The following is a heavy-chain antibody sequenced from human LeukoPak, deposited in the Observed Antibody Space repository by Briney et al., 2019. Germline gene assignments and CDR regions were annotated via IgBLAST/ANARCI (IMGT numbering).Heavy chain of an antibody. D-gene: IGHD6-6*01. CDR1: GGTFSSYA. CDR2: IIPIFGTA. V-gene: IGHV1-69*05. CDR3: ARDRGIAARLNWFDP. J-gene: IGHJ5*02. Sequence: GASVKVSCKASGGTFSSYAISWVRQAPGQGLEWRGGIIPIFGTANYAQKFQGRVTITTDESTSTAYMELSSLRSEDTAVYYCARDRGIAARLNWFDPWGQGTLVTVSS.